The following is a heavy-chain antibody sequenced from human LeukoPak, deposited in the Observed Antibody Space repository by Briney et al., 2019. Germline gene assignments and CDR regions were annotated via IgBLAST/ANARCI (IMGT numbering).Heavy chain of an antibody. V-gene: IGHV4-61*09. D-gene: IGHD2-21*02. Sequence: TLFIICSVSGASIYSGYVNRCCIRHPAGERLEWTGHVYSGGGVDYKPSLSSRVTISQLTYKQEFSLILSPVTAADTALFYCARGLRSGNIGVCPRAYYLDLWGPGTSVTVP. CDR3: ARGLRSGNIGVCPRAYYLDL. CDR1: GASIYSGYVN. CDR2: VYSGGGV. J-gene: IGHJ4*02.